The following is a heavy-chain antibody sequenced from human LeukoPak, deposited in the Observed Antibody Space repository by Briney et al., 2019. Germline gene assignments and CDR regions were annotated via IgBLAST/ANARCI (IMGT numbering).Heavy chain of an antibody. V-gene: IGHV3-48*03. CDR1: GFTFSSYE. CDR2: ISSSGSTI. D-gene: IGHD3-3*01. J-gene: IGHJ6*03. Sequence: GGSLRLSCAASGFTFSSYEMNWVRQAPGKGLEWVSYISSSGSTIYYADSVKGRFTISRDNAKNSLYLQMNSLRAEDTAVYYCARSRASDDFWSGYYYYMDVWGKGTTVTVSS. CDR3: ARSRASDDFWSGYYYYMDV.